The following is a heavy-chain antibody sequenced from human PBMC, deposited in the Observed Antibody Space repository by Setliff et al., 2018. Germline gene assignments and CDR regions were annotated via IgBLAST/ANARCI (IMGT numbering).Heavy chain of an antibody. CDR1: GDSFTSSRYY. CDR2: ISYSGTP. V-gene: IGHV4-39*07. D-gene: IGHD2-2*01. CDR3: ARGYCSSPSCFFAGWFDP. Sequence: SETLSLTCAVYGDSFTSSRYYWGWIRQAPGSGLEWIGSISYSGTPYYNASVESRVTISVDTSKNQFSLKLTSVTAADTAVYYCARGYCSSPSCFFAGWFDPWGQGTLVTVSS. J-gene: IGHJ5*02.